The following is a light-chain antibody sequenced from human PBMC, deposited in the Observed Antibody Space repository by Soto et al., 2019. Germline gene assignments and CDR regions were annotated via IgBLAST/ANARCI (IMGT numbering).Light chain of an antibody. CDR3: QQYGSSPWT. CDR2: LAS. CDR1: QSVTNNY. Sequence: EIVLTQSPGTLSLSPGERATLSCRASQSVTNNYLAWYQQKAGQAPRLLIYLASNRAAGTPDRFSGSGSGADVTLTINRLEPEDFAGYFGQQYGSSPWTFGQGTKVDIK. J-gene: IGKJ1*01. V-gene: IGKV3-20*01.